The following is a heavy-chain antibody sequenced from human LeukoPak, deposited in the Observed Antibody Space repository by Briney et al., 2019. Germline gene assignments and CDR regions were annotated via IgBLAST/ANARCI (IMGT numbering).Heavy chain of an antibody. CDR3: AGLVVVVAAPLYY. D-gene: IGHD2-15*01. J-gene: IGHJ4*02. CDR2: ISGRGGST. V-gene: IGHV3-23*01. CDR1: GFTLCTYA. Sequence: DPGGALRLSRAGPGFTLCTYAMSWGRPGPGEGVEGVLAISGRGGSTYYADSVKGRFTISRDNSKNTLYLHMNSLRAEDTAVYYCAGLVVVVAAPLYYWGQGTLVTVSS.